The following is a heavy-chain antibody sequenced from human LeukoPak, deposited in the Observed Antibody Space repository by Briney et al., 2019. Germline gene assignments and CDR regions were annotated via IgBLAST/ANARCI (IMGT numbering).Heavy chain of an antibody. J-gene: IGHJ5*02. CDR2: IYYSGST. CDR1: GGSISSYY. CDR3: ARSDPFSSSSGWFDP. D-gene: IGHD6-6*01. Sequence: PSETLSLTCTVSGGSISSYYWSRIRQHPGKGLEWIGYIYYSGSTYYNPSLKSRVTISVDTSKNQFSLKLSSVTAADTAVYYCARSDPFSSSSGWFDPWGQGTLVTVSS. V-gene: IGHV4-59*06.